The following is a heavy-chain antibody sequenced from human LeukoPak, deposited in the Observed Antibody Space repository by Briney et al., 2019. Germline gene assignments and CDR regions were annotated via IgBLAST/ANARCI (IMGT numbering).Heavy chain of an antibody. CDR1: GFTFSSYG. J-gene: IGHJ5*02. D-gene: IGHD3-22*01. Sequence: PGRSLRLSCAASGFTFSSYGMHWVRQAPGQGLEWVALIWYDGTNENYADSVKGRFTISRDNSKDSLYLQMNSLRAEDTAVYYCARGHYESSWWFDPWGQGTLVSVSS. V-gene: IGHV3-33*01. CDR3: ARGHYESSWWFDP. CDR2: IWYDGTNE.